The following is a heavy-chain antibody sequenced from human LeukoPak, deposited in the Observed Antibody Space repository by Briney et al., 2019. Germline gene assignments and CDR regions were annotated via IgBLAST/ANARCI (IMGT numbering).Heavy chain of an antibody. CDR2: ISSDGSST. CDR3: ARDLGGVTDY. D-gene: IGHD2-21*02. J-gene: IGHJ4*02. V-gene: IGHV3-74*01. CDR1: GFTFRSHW. Sequence: GGSLRLSCGAYGFTFRSHWMHWVRQPPGKGLVWVSRISSDGSSTSYADSVKGRFTISRDNAKNTLYLQMNSLRAEDTAVYYCARDLGGVTDYWGQGTLVAVSS.